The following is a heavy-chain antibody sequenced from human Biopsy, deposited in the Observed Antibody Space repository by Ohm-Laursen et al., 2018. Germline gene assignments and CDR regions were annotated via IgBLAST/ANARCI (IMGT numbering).Heavy chain of an antibody. D-gene: IGHD3-10*01. Sequence: SLRLSCSATGFTFSGYAMSWVRQGPEKGLEWVSVVTGSGRSTYYTDSVKGRFSISRDNSKNTLYLQMNSLRVEGTAVYYWAKGRSGGTGHGNWFDPWGQGTLVIVSS. CDR3: AKGRSGGTGHGNWFDP. CDR1: GFTFSGYA. CDR2: VTGSGRST. J-gene: IGHJ5*02. V-gene: IGHV3-23*01.